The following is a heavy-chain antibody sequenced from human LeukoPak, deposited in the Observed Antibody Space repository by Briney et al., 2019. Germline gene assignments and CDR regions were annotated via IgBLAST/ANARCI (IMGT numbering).Heavy chain of an antibody. J-gene: IGHJ5*01. CDR3: TRGLAAAYDYNWFDS. CDR2: INASGTT. CDR1: GGSISDYY. D-gene: IGHD5-12*01. Sequence: SETLSLTCSVSGGSISDYYWTWIRQPAGKGLEWIGRINASGTTRYNPSLKSRLAMSVDTSKNQFSLKLTSVTAADTAVYFCTRGLAAAYDYNWFDSWGQGTLVTVSS. V-gene: IGHV4-4*07.